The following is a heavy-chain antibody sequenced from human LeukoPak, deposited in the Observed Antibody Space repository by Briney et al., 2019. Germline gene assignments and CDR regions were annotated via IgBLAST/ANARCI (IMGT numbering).Heavy chain of an antibody. CDR1: GFTFSSYS. CDR2: MSSGSRYI. Sequence: GGSLRLSCAASGFTFSSYSTTWVRQAPGKGLEWVSSMSSGSRYIYYADSVRGRFTISRDNAKNSLYLLMNSLRAEDTAVYYCARDRPTGASRLFVVQWGQGTLVTVSS. V-gene: IGHV3-21*01. J-gene: IGHJ4*02. D-gene: IGHD3-3*01. CDR3: ARDRPTGASRLFVVQ.